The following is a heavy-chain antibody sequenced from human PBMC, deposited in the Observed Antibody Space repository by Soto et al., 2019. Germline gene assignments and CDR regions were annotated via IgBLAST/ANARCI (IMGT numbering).Heavy chain of an antibody. V-gene: IGHV1-69*08. D-gene: IGHD5-12*01. J-gene: IGHJ4*01. CDR3: AREGYHWLRFQRPDPFDY. CDR2: IIPILGIA. Sequence: QVQLVQSGAEVKKPGSSVKVSCKASGGTFSSYTISWVRQAPGQGPEWTGRIIPILGIANYAQKFQGIVKITADKSTSAAYMDLSSGRSEDTALYYCAREGYHWLRFQRPDPFDYWGQGTLLTLSS. CDR1: GGTFSSYT.